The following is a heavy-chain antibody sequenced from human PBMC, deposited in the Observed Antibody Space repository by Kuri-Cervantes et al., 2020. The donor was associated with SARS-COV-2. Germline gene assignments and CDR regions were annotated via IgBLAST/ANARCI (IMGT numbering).Heavy chain of an antibody. J-gene: IGHJ4*01. V-gene: IGHV3-15*01. Sequence: GESLKSSCAASGFIFRNAWRSLVRQAPGKGLEWVGRIYSESDAAKYAAPDGGITDYAAPMKDRFIISRDDSKNTLFLQMNFLQTEDTAVYYCATGHFDYWGHGTLVTVSS. CDR3: ATGHFDY. CDR1: GFIFRNAW. CDR2: IYSESDAAKYAAPDGGIT.